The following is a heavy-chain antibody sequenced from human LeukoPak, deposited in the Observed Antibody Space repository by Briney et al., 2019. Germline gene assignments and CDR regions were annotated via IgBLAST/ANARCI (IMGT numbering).Heavy chain of an antibody. D-gene: IGHD2-2*01. V-gene: IGHV4-31*03. CDR1: GGSISSGGYY. CDR2: IYYSGST. CDR3: ARAHYPYCSSTSCYDRRYNWFDP. J-gene: IGHJ5*02. Sequence: SETLPLTCTVSGGSISSGGYYWSWIRQHPGKGLEWMGYIYYSGSTYYNPSLKSRVTISVDTSKNQFSLKLSSVTAADTAVYYCARAHYPYCSSTSCYDRRYNWFDPWGQGTLVTVSS.